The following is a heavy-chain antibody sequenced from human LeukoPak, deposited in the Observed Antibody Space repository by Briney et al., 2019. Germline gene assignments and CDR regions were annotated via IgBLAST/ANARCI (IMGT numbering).Heavy chain of an antibody. Sequence: PGGSLRLSCAASGFTFSSYGMHWVRQAPGKGLEWVAVISHDGSDTFYADSVKGRFTISRDNSKNTLYLQMNSLRAEDTAVYYCAKDDLGYCSPWGQGTLVTVSS. CDR1: GFTFSSYG. J-gene: IGHJ4*02. CDR3: AKDDLGYCSP. CDR2: ISHDGSDT. D-gene: IGHD2-15*01. V-gene: IGHV3-30*19.